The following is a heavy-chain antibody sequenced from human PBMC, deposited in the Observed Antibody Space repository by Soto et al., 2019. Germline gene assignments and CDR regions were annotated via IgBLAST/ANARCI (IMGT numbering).Heavy chain of an antibody. Sequence: EVQLVESGGGLVQPGRSLRLSCAASGFTFDDYAMHWVRQAPGKGLEWVSGISWNSGSIGYADSVKGRFTISRDNAKNSLYLQMNSPRAEDTALYYCAKDITYSSGWTFDYWGQGTLVTVSS. V-gene: IGHV3-9*01. J-gene: IGHJ4*02. D-gene: IGHD6-19*01. CDR1: GFTFDDYA. CDR2: ISWNSGSI. CDR3: AKDITYSSGWTFDY.